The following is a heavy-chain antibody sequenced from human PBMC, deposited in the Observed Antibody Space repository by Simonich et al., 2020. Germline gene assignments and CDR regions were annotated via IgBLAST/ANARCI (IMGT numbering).Heavy chain of an antibody. CDR2: INPHSGGK. V-gene: IGHV1-2*02. CDR3: ARARIYSSSHAFDI. J-gene: IGHJ3*02. D-gene: IGHD6-6*01. Sequence: QVQLVQSGAEVKKPGASVKVSCKASGYTFTGYYMHWVRQPPGKGIEWRGGINPHSGGKKYAQKFKGRVTMPRDTSISTAYMELSRLRSDDTAVYYCARARIYSSSHAFDIWGQGTMVTVSS. CDR1: GYTFTGYY.